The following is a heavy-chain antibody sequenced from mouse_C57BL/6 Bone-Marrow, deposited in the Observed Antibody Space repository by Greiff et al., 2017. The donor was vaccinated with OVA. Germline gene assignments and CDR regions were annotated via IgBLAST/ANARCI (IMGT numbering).Heavy chain of an antibody. CDR1: GFTFSNYW. CDR2: IRLKSDNYAT. CDR3: RAGSSPGMDY. V-gene: IGHV6-3*01. J-gene: IGHJ4*01. D-gene: IGHD1-1*01. Sequence: EVQLQESGGGLVQPGGSMKLSCVASGFTFSNYWMNWVRQSPEKGLEWVAQIRLKSDNYATHYAESVKGRFTISRDDSKSSVYLQMNNLRAEDTGIYYCRAGSSPGMDYWGQGTSVTVSS.